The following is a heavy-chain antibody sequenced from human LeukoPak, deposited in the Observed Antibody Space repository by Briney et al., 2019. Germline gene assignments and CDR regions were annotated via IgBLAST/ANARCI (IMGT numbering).Heavy chain of an antibody. J-gene: IGHJ6*03. CDR1: GGSFSGYY. D-gene: IGHD3-16*01. V-gene: IGHV4-59*01. Sequence: PSETLSLTCAVYGGSFSGYYWSWIRQPPGKGLEWIGYIYYSGSTNYNPSLKSRVTISVDTSKKQFSLKLTSVTVADTAVYYCARETSQKGAHYTDVWGKGTTVTISS. CDR2: IYYSGST. CDR3: ARETSQKGAHYTDV.